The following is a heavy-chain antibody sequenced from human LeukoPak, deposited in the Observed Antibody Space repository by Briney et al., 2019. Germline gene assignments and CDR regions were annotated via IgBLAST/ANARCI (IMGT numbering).Heavy chain of an antibody. V-gene: IGHV3-21*01. CDR1: GFTFSSYS. CDR3: ARDGYYYDSSGYYY. Sequence: GGSLRLSCAASGFTFSSYSINWVRQAPGKGREWVCSISSSSSYIYYAESVKGRFTISRDNAKNSLYLQMNSLRAEDTAVYYCARDGYYYDSSGYYYWGQGTLVTVSS. CDR2: ISSSSSYI. J-gene: IGHJ4*02. D-gene: IGHD3-22*01.